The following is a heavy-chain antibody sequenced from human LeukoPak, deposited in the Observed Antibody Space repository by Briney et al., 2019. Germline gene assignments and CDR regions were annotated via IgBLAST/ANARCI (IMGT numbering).Heavy chain of an antibody. CDR1: GFTFTNYG. CDR2: LAYDGSNE. CDR3: ARPSGSVTIFGVVDYFDY. D-gene: IGHD3-3*01. V-gene: IGHV3-30*04. J-gene: IGHJ4*02. Sequence: GGSLRLSCVVSGFTFTNYGMHWVRQAPGKGLDWVASLAYDGSNENYAESVKGRFTISRDNSKNTLYMQLNSLRAEDTAVYYCARPSGSVTIFGVVDYFDYRGQGSLVTVSS.